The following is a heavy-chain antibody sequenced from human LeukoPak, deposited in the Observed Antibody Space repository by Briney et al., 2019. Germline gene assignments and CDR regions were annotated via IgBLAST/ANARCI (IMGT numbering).Heavy chain of an antibody. CDR1: GGSISSSSYY. J-gene: IGHJ4*02. Sequence: ASETLSLTCTVPGGSISSSSYYWGWIRQPPGKGLEWIGSIYYSGSTYYNPSLKSRVTISVDTSKNQFSLKLSSVTAADTAVYYCARLPGRGWGQGTLVTVSS. CDR3: ARLPGRG. V-gene: IGHV4-39*01. CDR2: IYYSGST. D-gene: IGHD3-10*01.